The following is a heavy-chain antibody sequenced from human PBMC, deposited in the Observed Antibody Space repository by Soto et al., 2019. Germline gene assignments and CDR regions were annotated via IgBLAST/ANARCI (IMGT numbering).Heavy chain of an antibody. CDR3: ANPYYYDSSGYITYVDY. CDR1: GFTFSSYG. Sequence: QVQLVESGGGVVQPGRSLRLSCAASGFTFSSYGMHWVRQAPGKGLEWVAVISYDGSNKYYADSVKGRFTISRDNSKNTLYLQMNSLRAEDTAVYYCANPYYYDSSGYITYVDYWGQGTLVTVSS. D-gene: IGHD3-22*01. J-gene: IGHJ4*02. CDR2: ISYDGSNK. V-gene: IGHV3-30*18.